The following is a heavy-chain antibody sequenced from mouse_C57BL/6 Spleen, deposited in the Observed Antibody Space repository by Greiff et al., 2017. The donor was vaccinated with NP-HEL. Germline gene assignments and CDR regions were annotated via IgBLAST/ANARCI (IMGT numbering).Heavy chain of an antibody. CDR3: TRGDSFYYAMDY. D-gene: IGHD2-12*01. CDR1: GFTFSSYA. Sequence: EVNVVESGEGLVKPGGSLKLSCAASGFTFSSYAMSWVRQTPEKRLEWVAYISSGGDYIYYADTVKGRFTISRDNARNTLYLQMSSLKSEDTAMYYCTRGDSFYYAMDYWGQGTSVTVSS. CDR2: ISSGGDYI. V-gene: IGHV5-9-1*02. J-gene: IGHJ4*01.